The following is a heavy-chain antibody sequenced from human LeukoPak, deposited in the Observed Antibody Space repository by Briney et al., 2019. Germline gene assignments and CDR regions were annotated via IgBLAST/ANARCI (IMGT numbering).Heavy chain of an antibody. CDR3: AKWGDYDVLTGYYVSDY. Sequence: GGSLRLSCAASGFTFSNYAMSWVRQAPGKGLEWVSAITCSGGNTYYAYSVKGRFTISRDNSKNTVFLQMNSLRAEDTAVYYCAKWGDYDVLTGYYVSDYWGQGTLVTISS. V-gene: IGHV3-23*01. D-gene: IGHD3-9*01. CDR2: ITCSGGNT. J-gene: IGHJ4*02. CDR1: GFTFSNYA.